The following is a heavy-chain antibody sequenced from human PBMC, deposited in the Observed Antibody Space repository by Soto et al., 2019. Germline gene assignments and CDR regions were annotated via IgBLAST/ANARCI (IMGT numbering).Heavy chain of an antibody. CDR2: ISGSGSST. CDR1: GFTFSSYA. CDR3: AKERFCGAAGYYFDY. Sequence: GGSLRLSCAASGFTFSSYAMSWVRQAPGKGLEWVSAISGSGSSTYYADSVKGRVTISRDNSKNTLYLQMNSLRAEDKAVYDCAKERFCGAAGYYFDYWGQGTLVTVSS. J-gene: IGHJ4*02. V-gene: IGHV3-23*01. D-gene: IGHD2-15*01.